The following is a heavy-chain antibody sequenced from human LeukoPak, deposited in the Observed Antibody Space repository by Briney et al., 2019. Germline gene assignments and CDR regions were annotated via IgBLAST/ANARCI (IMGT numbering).Heavy chain of an antibody. D-gene: IGHD2-2*01. CDR3: ARVSDPSSSTSCYFDP. CDR1: GGTFSSYA. V-gene: IGHV1-18*01. CDR2: ISAYNGNT. J-gene: IGHJ5*02. Sequence: AASVKVSFKASGGTFSSYAISWVRQAPGQGLEWRGWISAYNGNTNYAQKLQGRVTMTTDTSTSTAYMELRSLRSDDTAVYYCARVSDPSSSTSCYFDPWGQGTLVTVSS.